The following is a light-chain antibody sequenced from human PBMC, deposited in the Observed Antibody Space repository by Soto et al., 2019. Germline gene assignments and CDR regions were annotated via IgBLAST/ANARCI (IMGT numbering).Light chain of an antibody. CDR3: QPYGSWT. J-gene: IGKJ1*01. V-gene: IGKV3-20*01. CDR1: QTISSNY. Sequence: DIVLTQSPGTLSVSPGERATLSCRASQTISSNYLAWYQQKPGQPPSLLIYGTSSRATGIPDRFSGSGSGTDFTLTISRLEPEDSAIYYCQPYGSWTFGQGTKVEIK. CDR2: GTS.